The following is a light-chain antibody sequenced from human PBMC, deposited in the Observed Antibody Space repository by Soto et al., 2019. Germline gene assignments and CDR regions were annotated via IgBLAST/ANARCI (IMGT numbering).Light chain of an antibody. V-gene: IGLV2-14*01. CDR1: SSDVGGYNY. CDR3: SSFTSAYTFV. J-gene: IGLJ1*01. Sequence: QSALAQPASVSGSPGQSIAISCTGTSSDVGGYNYVSWYQQHPGKAPKLLISEVSIRPSGVSDRFSGSKSGNTASLTISGLQTEDDADYYCSSFTSAYTFVFGSGTKLTVL. CDR2: EVS.